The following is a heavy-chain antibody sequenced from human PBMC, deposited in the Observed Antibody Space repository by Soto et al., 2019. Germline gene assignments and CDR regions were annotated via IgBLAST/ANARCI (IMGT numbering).Heavy chain of an antibody. Sequence: GGSLRLSCAASGFTVSSNYMSWVRQAPGKGLEWVSVIYSGGSTYYADSVKGRFTISRHNSKNTLYLQMNSLRGEDTAVYYCARVARSYDFWSGYYPLEDYYYYYYMDVWGKGTTVTVSS. V-gene: IGHV3-53*04. CDR3: ARVARSYDFWSGYYPLEDYYYYYYMDV. D-gene: IGHD3-3*01. CDR2: IYSGGST. CDR1: GFTVSSNY. J-gene: IGHJ6*03.